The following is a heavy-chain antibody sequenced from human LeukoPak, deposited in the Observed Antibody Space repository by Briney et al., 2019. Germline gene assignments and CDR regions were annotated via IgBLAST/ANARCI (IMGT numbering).Heavy chain of an antibody. CDR3: ARGLGDFWSGYWLGY. J-gene: IGHJ4*02. CDR2: INHSGST. D-gene: IGHD3-3*01. V-gene: IGHV4-34*01. Sequence: SETLSLTCTVSGGSISSYYWSWIRQPPGKGLEWIGEINHSGSTNYNPSLKSRVTISVDTSKNQFSLKLSSVTAADTAVYYCARGLGDFWSGYWLGYWGQGTLVTVSS. CDR1: GGSISSYY.